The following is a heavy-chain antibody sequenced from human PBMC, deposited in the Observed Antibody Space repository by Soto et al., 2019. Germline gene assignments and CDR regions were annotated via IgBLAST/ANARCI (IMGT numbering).Heavy chain of an antibody. V-gene: IGHV3-33*01. CDR1: GFTFSSYG. CDR3: AREPPPDYGDYAVYGMDV. J-gene: IGHJ6*02. Sequence: QVQLVESGGGVVQPGRSLRLSCAASGFTFSSYGMHWVRQAPGKGLEWVAVIWYDGSNKYYADSVKGRFTISRDNSKNTQYLQMNSLRAEDTAVYYCAREPPPDYGDYAVYGMDVWGQGTTVTVSS. CDR2: IWYDGSNK. D-gene: IGHD4-17*01.